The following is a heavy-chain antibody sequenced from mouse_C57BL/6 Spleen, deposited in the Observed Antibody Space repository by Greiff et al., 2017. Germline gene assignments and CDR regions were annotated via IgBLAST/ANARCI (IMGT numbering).Heavy chain of an antibody. Sequence: VKLQESGPGLVAPSQSLSITCTVSGFSLTSYAISWVRQPPGKGLEWLGVVWTGGGTNYNSALKSRLSISKDNSKSQVFLKMNSLQTDDTARYYCARNVGYYEAWYFDVWGTGTTVTVSS. CDR2: VWTGGGT. V-gene: IGHV2-9-1*01. D-gene: IGHD2-3*01. CDR3: ARNVGYYEAWYFDV. CDR1: GFSLTSYA. J-gene: IGHJ1*03.